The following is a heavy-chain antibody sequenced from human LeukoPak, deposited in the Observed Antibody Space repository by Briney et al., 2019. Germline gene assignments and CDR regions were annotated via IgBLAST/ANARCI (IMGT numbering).Heavy chain of an antibody. Sequence: GASVKVSCKASGYTFTTYDINWVRQATGQGLEWMGWMNPNSGNTGYAHKFQGRVTMTRSTFISIAYMEVSSLRSEDTAVYYCARGTRGDILTGYSLGYWGQGTLVTVSS. J-gene: IGHJ4*02. CDR2: MNPNSGNT. CDR1: GYTFTTYD. CDR3: ARGTRGDILTGYSLGY. V-gene: IGHV1-8*01. D-gene: IGHD3-9*01.